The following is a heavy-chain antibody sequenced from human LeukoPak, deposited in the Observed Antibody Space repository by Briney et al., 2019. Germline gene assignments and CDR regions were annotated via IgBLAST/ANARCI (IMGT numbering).Heavy chain of an antibody. CDR1: GFTFSSYA. CDR2: ISYDGNNK. J-gene: IGHJ4*02. Sequence: GGSLRLSCAASGFTFSSYAMHWLRQAPGRGLEWVAVISYDGNNKYYADSVKGRFTISRDNSKNTLYLQVNSLRAEDTAVYYCAGGNYDSSGYYLGSDYWGQGTLVTVSS. D-gene: IGHD3-22*01. V-gene: IGHV3-30*04. CDR3: AGGNYDSSGYYLGSDY.